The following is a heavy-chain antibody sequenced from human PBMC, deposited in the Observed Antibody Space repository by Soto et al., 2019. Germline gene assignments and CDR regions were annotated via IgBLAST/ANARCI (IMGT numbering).Heavy chain of an antibody. CDR3: AGGNGYYFAY. CDR1: GFTFSSYW. Sequence: EVQLVESGGDLVQPGGSLRVSCAASGFTFSSYWMSWVRQAPGKGLEWVANIKHDGSEKYYVDSVKGRFTISRDNAKSSLYLQMNSLRAEDTAVYYCAGGNGYYFAYWGQGTLVTVSS. J-gene: IGHJ4*02. D-gene: IGHD1-1*01. V-gene: IGHV3-7*01. CDR2: IKHDGSEK.